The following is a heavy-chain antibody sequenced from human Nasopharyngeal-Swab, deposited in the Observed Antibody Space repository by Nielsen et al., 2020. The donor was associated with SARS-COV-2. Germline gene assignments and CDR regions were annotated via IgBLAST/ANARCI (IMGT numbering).Heavy chain of an antibody. CDR1: GFSFRTYW. Sequence: GGSLRLSCAASGFSFRTYWMRWVRQSPGKGLLWVSRIDTDGAITNYADSVKGRFTISRDNAKNTLYLQMSSLRADDTAVYYCARDVGGRDNYWGQGALVTVSS. CDR3: ARDVGGRDNY. D-gene: IGHD2-15*01. CDR2: IDTDGAIT. J-gene: IGHJ4*02. V-gene: IGHV3-74*01.